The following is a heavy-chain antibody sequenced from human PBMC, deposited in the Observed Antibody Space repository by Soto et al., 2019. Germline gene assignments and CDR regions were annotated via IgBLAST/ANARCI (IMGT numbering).Heavy chain of an antibody. D-gene: IGHD1-26*01. V-gene: IGHV2-26*01. CDR3: ARALREGLPIYYFDS. Sequence: QVTLKASGPVLVKPTETLTLTCTVSGFSLSKARMGVSWIRQPPGKALEWLAHIFWNDERSYNTSLKSRLTISRDTSKRQVVLTMTNVDPVDTGTYFCARALREGLPIYYFDSWGQGTLVTVSS. CDR1: GFSLSKARMG. CDR2: IFWNDER. J-gene: IGHJ4*02.